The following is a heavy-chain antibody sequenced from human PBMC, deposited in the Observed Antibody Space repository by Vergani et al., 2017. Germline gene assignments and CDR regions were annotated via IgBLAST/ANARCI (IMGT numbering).Heavy chain of an antibody. Sequence: QVQLVHSGSELKKPGAAVKVSCKASGYTLSRYSIYWVRQAPGQGLEWIGWINTNTGNPAYAQGFRGRFIFTLDTSVNTAYPEINNLKSDDTAVYYGANDSLEAVYFDYWGQGTLVTVSS. J-gene: IGHJ4*02. CDR2: INTNTGNP. CDR3: ANDSLEAVYFDY. D-gene: IGHD3-22*01. CDR1: GYTLSRYS. V-gene: IGHV7-4-1*02.